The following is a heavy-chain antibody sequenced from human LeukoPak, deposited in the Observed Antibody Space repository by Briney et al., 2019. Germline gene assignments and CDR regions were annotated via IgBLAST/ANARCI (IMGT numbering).Heavy chain of an antibody. Sequence: SQTLSLTCTVSGVSISSGSYCWSWIRQPAGKGLAWIGHIHTSGNTNYNSSLKSRVTISVDTSKNQFSLKLSSVTAADTAVYYCARGGYSYGLRAAGPTPGWFDPWGQGTLVTVSS. D-gene: IGHD5-18*01. V-gene: IGHV4-61*09. CDR3: ARGGYSYGLRAAGPTPGWFDP. CDR1: GVSISSGSYC. CDR2: IHTSGNT. J-gene: IGHJ5*02.